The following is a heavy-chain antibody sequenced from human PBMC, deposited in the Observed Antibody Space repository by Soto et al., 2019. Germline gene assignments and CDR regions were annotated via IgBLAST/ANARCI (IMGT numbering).Heavy chain of an antibody. CDR3: ARIVGARLNDY. CDR1: GFTFNDYY. V-gene: IGHV3-11*05. Sequence: QVQLVESGGGLVKPGGSLRLSCAASGFTFNDYYRTWFRQAPGKGLEWVSCISTTGSYTNYADSVKGRFTVSRDNANHSMYLQMNSLRDEDTAVYYCARIVGARLNDYWGQGTLVTVSS. D-gene: IGHD1-26*01. CDR2: ISTTGSYT. J-gene: IGHJ4*02.